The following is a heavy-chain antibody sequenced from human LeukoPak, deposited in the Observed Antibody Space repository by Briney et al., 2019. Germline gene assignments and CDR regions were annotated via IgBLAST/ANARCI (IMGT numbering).Heavy chain of an antibody. CDR3: ARHMDDYYDSSGYPLAHAFDI. Sequence: SETLSLTCTVSGGSISSSSYYWGWIRQPPGKGLEWIGSIYYSGSTYYNPSLKSRVTISVDTSKNRFSLKLSSVTAADTAVYYCARHMDDYYDSSGYPLAHAFDIWGQGTMVTVSS. J-gene: IGHJ3*02. CDR2: IYYSGST. D-gene: IGHD3-22*01. V-gene: IGHV4-39*01. CDR1: GGSISSSSYY.